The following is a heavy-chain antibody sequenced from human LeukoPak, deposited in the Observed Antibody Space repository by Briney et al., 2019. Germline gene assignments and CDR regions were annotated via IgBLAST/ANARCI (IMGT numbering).Heavy chain of an antibody. D-gene: IGHD7-27*01. CDR2: ISGSGGST. CDR1: GFTLSSYA. V-gene: IGHV3-23*01. Sequence: AGGSLRLSCAASGFTLSSYAMSWVRQAPGKRLEWVSAISGSGGSTYYADSVKGRFTISRDNSKNTLYLQMNSLRAEDTAVYYCAKSPSSLGRPDYWGQGTLVTVSS. CDR3: AKSPSSLGRPDY. J-gene: IGHJ4*02.